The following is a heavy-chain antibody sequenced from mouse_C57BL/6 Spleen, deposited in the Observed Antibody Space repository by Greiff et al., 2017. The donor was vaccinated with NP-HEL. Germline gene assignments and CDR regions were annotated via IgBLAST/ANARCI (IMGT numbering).Heavy chain of an antibody. Sequence: QVQLQQPGAELVRPGTSVKLSCKASGYTFTSYWMHWVKQRSGQGLEWIGVIDPSDSYTNYNQKFKGKATLTVDTSSSTAYMQLSSLTSEDSAVYYCARGDYDDNYAMDDCGQGTSVTVSS. CDR3: ARGDYDDNYAMDD. V-gene: IGHV1-59*01. CDR1: GYTFTSYW. J-gene: IGHJ4*01. CDR2: IDPSDSYT. D-gene: IGHD2-4*01.